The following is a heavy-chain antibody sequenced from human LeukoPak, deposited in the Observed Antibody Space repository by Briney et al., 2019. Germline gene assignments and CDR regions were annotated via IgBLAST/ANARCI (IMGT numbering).Heavy chain of an antibody. V-gene: IGHV1-2*02. J-gene: IGHJ6*03. CDR3: ARGTGFWSGYLTGAYYMDV. CDR2: INPNSGGT. CDR1: GYTFTGYY. Sequence: RRASVKVSCKASGYTFTGYYMHWVRQAPGQGLEWMGWINPNSGGTNYAQKFQGRVTMTRDTSISTAYMELSRLRSDDTAVYYCARGTGFWSGYLTGAYYMDVWGKGTTVTVSS. D-gene: IGHD3-3*01.